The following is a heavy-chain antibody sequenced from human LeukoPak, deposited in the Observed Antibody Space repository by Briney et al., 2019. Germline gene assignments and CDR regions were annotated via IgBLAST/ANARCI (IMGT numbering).Heavy chain of an antibody. Sequence: GGSLRLSCAASGFTFNNYSMNWVSQAPGKGLECVSSISYSSSYIYYGDSVKGRFTISRDNAKNSLYLQMNRLRVEDTAVYYCARGHYDILTRIDYWGQGTLVTVSS. CDR2: ISYSSSYI. D-gene: IGHD3-9*01. V-gene: IGHV3-21*01. J-gene: IGHJ4*02. CDR3: ARGHYDILTRIDY. CDR1: GFTFNNYS.